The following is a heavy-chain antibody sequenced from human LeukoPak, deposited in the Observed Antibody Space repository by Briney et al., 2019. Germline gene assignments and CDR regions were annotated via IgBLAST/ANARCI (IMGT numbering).Heavy chain of an antibody. Sequence: SETLSLTCTVSGDSINNFYWSWIRQPAGKGLEWIGRVYSSGTTDYNPSLKSRVTISVDTSKNQFSLKLSSVTAADTAMYYCARAPAFGELYVYWGQGALVTVSS. D-gene: IGHD3-10*01. V-gene: IGHV4-4*07. J-gene: IGHJ4*02. CDR3: ARAPAFGELYVY. CDR2: VYSSGTT. CDR1: GDSINNFY.